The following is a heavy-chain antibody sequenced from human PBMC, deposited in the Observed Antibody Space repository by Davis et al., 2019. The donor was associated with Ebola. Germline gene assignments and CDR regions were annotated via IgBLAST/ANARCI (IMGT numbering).Heavy chain of an antibody. V-gene: IGHV3-9*01. CDR1: GFTFDDYA. CDR2: IRWNSGSI. Sequence: PAGSLSLSCAASGFTFDDYAMHWVRQAPGKGLEWDSGIRWNSGSIGYADSVNGRFTISRDNAKNSLYLQMNSLRAEDTALYYCAKDSSSSGYYYYGMDVWGQGTTVTVSS. D-gene: IGHD6-6*01. J-gene: IGHJ6*02. CDR3: AKDSSSSGYYYYGMDV.